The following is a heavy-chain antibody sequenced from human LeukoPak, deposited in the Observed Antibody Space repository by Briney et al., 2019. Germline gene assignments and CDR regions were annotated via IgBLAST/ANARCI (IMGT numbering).Heavy chain of an antibody. J-gene: IGHJ5*02. CDR2: IYYSGST. CDR3: ARLGIAAAGFDP. CDR1: GGSISSSSYY. D-gene: IGHD6-13*01. Sequence: SETLSLTCTVSGGSISSSSYYWGWIRQPPGKGLEWIGSIYYSGSTYYNPSLKSRVTISVDTSMNQFSLKLSSVTAADTAVYYCARLGIAAAGFDPWGQGTLVTVSS. V-gene: IGHV4-39*01.